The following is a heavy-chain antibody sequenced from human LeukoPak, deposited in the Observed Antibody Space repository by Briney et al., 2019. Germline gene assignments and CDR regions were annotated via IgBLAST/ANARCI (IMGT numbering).Heavy chain of an antibody. V-gene: IGHV1-18*01. Sequence: ASVKVSCKASGYTFTSYGISWVRQVPGQGLEWMGWISAYNGNTNYAQKLQGRVTMTTDTSTSTAYMELRSLRSDDTAVYYCARAPHYSNYGPYYYGMDVWGQGTTVTVSS. CDR2: ISAYNGNT. CDR1: GYTFTSYG. CDR3: ARAPHYSNYGPYYYGMDV. J-gene: IGHJ6*02. D-gene: IGHD4-11*01.